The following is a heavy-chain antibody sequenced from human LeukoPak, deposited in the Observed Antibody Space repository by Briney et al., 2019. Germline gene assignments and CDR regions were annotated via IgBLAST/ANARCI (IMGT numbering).Heavy chain of an antibody. D-gene: IGHD3-22*01. V-gene: IGHV3-21*01. CDR2: ISSSSSYI. CDR3: ARDADSSGYVGWFDP. Sequence: GGSLRLSCAASGFTFSSYSMNWVRQAPGKGLDWVSSISSSSSYIYYADAVKGRFTISRDNAKNSLYLQMNSLRAEDTAVYYCARDADSSGYVGWFDPWGQGTLVTVSS. CDR1: GFTFSSYS. J-gene: IGHJ5*02.